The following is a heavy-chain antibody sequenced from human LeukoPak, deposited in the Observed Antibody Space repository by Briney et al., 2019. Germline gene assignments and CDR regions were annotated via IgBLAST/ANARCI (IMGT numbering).Heavy chain of an antibody. V-gene: IGHV1-69*05. J-gene: IGHJ1*01. CDR1: GGTFTSYA. Sequence: ASVKVSCKASGGTFTSYAISWVRQAPGQGLEWMGRIIPIFGTANYALKFQGRVTITTDGSTSTAYMELSSLRSEDTAVYYCARTGGRSGPREFQHWGQGTLVTVSS. D-gene: IGHD3-3*01. CDR2: IIPIFGTA. CDR3: ARTGGRSGPREFQH.